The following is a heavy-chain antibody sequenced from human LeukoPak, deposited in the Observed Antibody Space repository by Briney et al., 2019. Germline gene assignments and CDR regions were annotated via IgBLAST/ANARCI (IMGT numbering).Heavy chain of an antibody. J-gene: IGHJ2*01. Sequence: SETLSLTCAVYGGSFSGYYWSWIRQPPGKGLEWIGEINHSGSTNYNPSLKSRVTMSVDTSKNQFSLKLSSVTAADTAVYYYARVRGSHSWYFDLWGRGTLVTVSS. D-gene: IGHD1-26*01. CDR1: GGSFSGYY. V-gene: IGHV4-34*01. CDR2: INHSGST. CDR3: ARVRGSHSWYFDL.